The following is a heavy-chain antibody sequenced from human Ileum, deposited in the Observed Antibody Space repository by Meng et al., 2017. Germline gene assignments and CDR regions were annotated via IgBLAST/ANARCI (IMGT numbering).Heavy chain of an antibody. CDR2: IFDTGPP. J-gene: IGHJ5*02. Sequence: AQLQESGPGLAKSSQTLSLTCTGSGGSISSGDYYWSWIRQPPGKGLEWIGYIFDTGPPSYSPPLRSRLSISMDTSKNQFSPRLTSVSAADTAVYYCAASLDGNRFDPWGQGTLVTVSS. CDR1: GGSISSGDYY. V-gene: IGHV4-30-4*01. D-gene: IGHD1-26*01. CDR3: AASLDGNRFDP.